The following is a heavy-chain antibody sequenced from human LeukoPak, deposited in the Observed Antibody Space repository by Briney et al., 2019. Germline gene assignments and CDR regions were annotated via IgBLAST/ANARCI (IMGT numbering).Heavy chain of an antibody. CDR1: GFTFSSYA. Sequence: GGALRLSCAVSGFTFSSYAMSWVRQAPGKGLEWVSAISGSGGSTYYADSVKGRFTISRDNSKNTLYLQMNSLRAEDTAVYYCAKEVAGSGSYPEGFDYWGQGTLVTVSS. CDR3: AKEVAGSGSYPEGFDY. CDR2: ISGSGGST. V-gene: IGHV3-23*01. J-gene: IGHJ4*02. D-gene: IGHD3-10*01.